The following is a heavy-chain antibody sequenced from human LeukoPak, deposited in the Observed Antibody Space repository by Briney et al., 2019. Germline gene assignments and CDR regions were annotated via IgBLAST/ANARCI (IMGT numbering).Heavy chain of an antibody. CDR1: GGSISSYY. Sequence: SETLSLTCTVSGGSISSYYWSWIRQPAGKGLEWIGRIYTSGSTNYNPSLKSRVTMSVDTSKNQFSLKLSSVTAADTAVYYCARNADDSSSYPYFDYWGQGTLVTVSS. CDR3: ARNADDSSSYPYFDY. J-gene: IGHJ4*02. D-gene: IGHD3-22*01. V-gene: IGHV4-4*07. CDR2: IYTSGST.